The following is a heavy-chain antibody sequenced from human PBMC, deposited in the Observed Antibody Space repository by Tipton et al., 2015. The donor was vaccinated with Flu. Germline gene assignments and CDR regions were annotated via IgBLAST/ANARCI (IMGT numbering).Heavy chain of an antibody. J-gene: IGHJ3*02. V-gene: IGHV4-61*02. CDR1: DGFISRANYY. D-gene: IGHD1-26*01. CDR2: IYPSGST. CDR3: ARDGGSYYFVDAFDI. Sequence: TLSLTCDVSDGFISRANYYWSWIRQPAGKGLEWIGRIYPSGSTNYNPSLMSRVTISVDTSKNQFSLKLSSVTAADTAVYYCARDGGSYYFVDAFDIWGQGTMVTVSS.